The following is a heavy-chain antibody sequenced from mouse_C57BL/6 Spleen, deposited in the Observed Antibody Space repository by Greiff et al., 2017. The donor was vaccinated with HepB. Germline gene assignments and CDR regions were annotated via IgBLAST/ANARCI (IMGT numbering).Heavy chain of an antibody. CDR3: ARGLWSFAY. CDR1: GYTFTSYW. Sequence: QVQLQQPGAELVRPGSSVKLSCKASGYTFTSYWMDWVKQRPGQGLEWIGNIYPSDSETHYNQKFKDKATLTVDKSSSTAYMQLSSLTAEDSAVYYCARGLWSFAYWGQGTLVTVSA. J-gene: IGHJ3*01. V-gene: IGHV1-61*01. CDR2: IYPSDSET. D-gene: IGHD1-1*02.